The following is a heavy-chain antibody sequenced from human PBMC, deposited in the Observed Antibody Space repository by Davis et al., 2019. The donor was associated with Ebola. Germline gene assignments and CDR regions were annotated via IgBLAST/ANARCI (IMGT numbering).Heavy chain of an antibody. CDR2: IYYSGST. J-gene: IGHJ6*02. CDR3: ARESKGDFWSGYGMDV. D-gene: IGHD3-3*01. Sequence: PSETLSLTCTVSGGSISSYYWSWIRQPPGKGLEWIGYIYYSGSTNYNPSLKSRVTISVDTSKNQFSLKLSSVTAADTAVYYCARESKGDFWSGYGMDVWGQGTTVTVSS. CDR1: GGSISSYY. V-gene: IGHV4-59*01.